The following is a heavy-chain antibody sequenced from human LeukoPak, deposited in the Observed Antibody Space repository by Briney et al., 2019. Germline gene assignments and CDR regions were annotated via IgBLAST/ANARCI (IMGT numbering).Heavy chain of an antibody. CDR2: ISYDGSNK. V-gene: IGHV3-30*04. CDR3: TTQTYGTYDY. J-gene: IGHJ4*02. Sequence: GRSLRLSCAASGFTFSSYAMHWVRQAPGKGLEWVAVISYDGSNKYYADSVKGRFTISRDNSKNTLYLQMNSLKTEDTAVYYCTTQTYGTYDYWGQGTLVTVSS. CDR1: GFTFSSYA. D-gene: IGHD1-14*01.